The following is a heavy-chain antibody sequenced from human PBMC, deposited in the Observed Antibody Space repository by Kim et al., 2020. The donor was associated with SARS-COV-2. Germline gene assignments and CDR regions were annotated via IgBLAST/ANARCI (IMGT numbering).Heavy chain of an antibody. Sequence: TSYSPSFQGHVTISADKSISTAFLQWSSLKASDTAIYYCARSTNVNWLDPWGQGTLVTVSS. V-gene: IGHV5-10-1*01. CDR2: T. D-gene: IGHD2-8*01. J-gene: IGHJ5*02. CDR3: ARSTNVNWLDP.